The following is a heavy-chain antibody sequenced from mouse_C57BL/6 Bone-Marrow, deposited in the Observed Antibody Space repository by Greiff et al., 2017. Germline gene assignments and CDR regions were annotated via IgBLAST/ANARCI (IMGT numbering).Heavy chain of an antibody. V-gene: IGHV5-17*01. D-gene: IGHD1-1*01. CDR1: GFTFSDYG. CDR2: ISSGSSTI. CDR3: ARGITTVEAWFAY. Sequence: VQLKESGGGLVKPGGSLKLSCAASGFTFSDYGMHWVRQAPEKGLAWVAYISSGSSTIYYADTVQGRFTISRDNAKNTLFLQRTSLRSEDTALYDCARGITTVEAWFAYWGQGTLVTVSA. J-gene: IGHJ3*01.